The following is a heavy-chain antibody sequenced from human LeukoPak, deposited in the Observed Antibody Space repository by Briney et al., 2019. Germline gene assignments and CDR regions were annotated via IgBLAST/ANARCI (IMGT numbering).Heavy chain of an antibody. V-gene: IGHV4-39*07. CDR2: IYYSGST. CDR1: GGSISSSSYY. Sequence: PSETLSLTCTVSGGSISSSSYYWGWTRQPPGKGLEWIGSIYYSGSTYYNPSLKSRVTISVDTSKNQFSLKLSSVTAADTAVYYCARGVVTSYYYYMDVWGKGTTVTVSS. J-gene: IGHJ6*03. CDR3: ARGVVTSYYYYMDV. D-gene: IGHD3-3*01.